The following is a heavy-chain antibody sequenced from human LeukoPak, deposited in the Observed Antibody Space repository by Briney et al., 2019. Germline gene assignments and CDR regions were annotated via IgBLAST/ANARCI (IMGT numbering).Heavy chain of an antibody. CDR2: ISSNGGSA. Sequence: GGSLRLSCSASGFTLSAYAMHWVRQTPGKGLEFVSGISSNGGSASYADSVKGRFTISRDNSRNTLYLHMSSLRAEDTAVYYCARGYSSSWYGYWGQGTLVTVSS. CDR1: GFTLSAYA. D-gene: IGHD6-13*01. V-gene: IGHV3-64D*06. CDR3: ARGYSSSWYGY. J-gene: IGHJ4*02.